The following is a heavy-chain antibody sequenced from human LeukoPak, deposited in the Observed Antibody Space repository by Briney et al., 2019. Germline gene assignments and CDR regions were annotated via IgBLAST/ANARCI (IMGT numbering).Heavy chain of an antibody. Sequence: GASMKVWCKASGGTFSSYGISWVRQAPGQGLEWMGGIIPIFGNANYAQKFQGRVTITADESTSTAYMELSSLRSEDTAVYYCARAVSAVADPYYYYYGMDVWGQGTTVTVSS. D-gene: IGHD6-19*01. J-gene: IGHJ6*02. CDR3: ARAVSAVADPYYYYYGMDV. CDR1: GGTFSSYG. CDR2: IIPIFGNA. V-gene: IGHV1-69*13.